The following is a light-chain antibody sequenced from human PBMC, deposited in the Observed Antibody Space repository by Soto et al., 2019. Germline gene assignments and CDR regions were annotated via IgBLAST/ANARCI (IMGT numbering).Light chain of an antibody. V-gene: IGLV2-14*01. CDR1: SSDVGAYNY. J-gene: IGLJ1*01. CDR3: SSYRSSSPLYV. CDR2: EVN. Sequence: QSVLTQPASVSGSPGQSITISCTGTSSDVGAYNYVSWYQQHPGKAPKLMIYEVNSRPSGVSNRFSGSKSGITASLTISGLQAEDEGDYYCSSYRSSSPLYVFGTGTKVTVL.